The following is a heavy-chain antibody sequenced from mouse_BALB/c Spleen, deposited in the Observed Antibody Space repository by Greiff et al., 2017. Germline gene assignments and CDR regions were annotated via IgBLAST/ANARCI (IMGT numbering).Heavy chain of an antibody. CDR2: ISNGGGST. V-gene: IGHV5-12-2*01. D-gene: IGHD1-2*01. Sequence: EVMLVESGGGLVQPGGSLKLSCAASGFTFSSYTMSWVRQTPEKRLEWVAYISNGGGSTYYPDTVKGRFTISRDNAKNTLYLQMSSLKSEDTAMYYCARKGFITTAHWYFDVWGAGTTVTVSS. CDR3: ARKGFITTAHWYFDV. J-gene: IGHJ1*01. CDR1: GFTFSSYT.